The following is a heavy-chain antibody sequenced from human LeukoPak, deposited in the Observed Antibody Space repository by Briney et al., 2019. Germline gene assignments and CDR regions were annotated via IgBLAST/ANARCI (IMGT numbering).Heavy chain of an antibody. J-gene: IGHJ4*02. V-gene: IGHV4-4*07. CDR2: IYISGKT. D-gene: IGHD5/OR15-5a*01. CDR3: ARYRVDSAAPYFDY. CDR1: GGSISLYY. Sequence: SETLSLTCTVFGGSISLYYWSWIRQSAAKELEWIGRIYISGKTTHNSSLKSRVTMSVDMSKNQVSLRLSSVTAADMAVYYCARYRVDSAAPYFDYWGQGTLVTVSS.